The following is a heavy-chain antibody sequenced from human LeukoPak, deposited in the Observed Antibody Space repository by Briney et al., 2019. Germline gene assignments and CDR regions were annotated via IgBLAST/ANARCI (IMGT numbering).Heavy chain of an antibody. V-gene: IGHV3-21*01. CDR1: GFTFSSYS. J-gene: IGHJ4*02. CDR2: ISSSSSYI. D-gene: IGHD2-2*01. Sequence: GGSLRLSCAASGFTFSSYSMNWVRQAPGKGLEWVSSISSSSSYIYYADSVKGRFTISRDNAKNSLYLQMNSLRAEDTAVYYCARDSCSSTSCYGGGIDYWGQGTLVTVSS. CDR3: ARDSCSSTSCYGGGIDY.